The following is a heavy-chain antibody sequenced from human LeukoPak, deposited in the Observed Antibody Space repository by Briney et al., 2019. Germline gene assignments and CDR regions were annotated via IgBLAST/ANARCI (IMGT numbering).Heavy chain of an antibody. D-gene: IGHD3-3*01. CDR2: IDPSGGSK. Sequence: ASVKVSFKASGYTFTSYYMHWVRQAPGQGLEWMGIIDPSGGSKSYAQKFQGRVTMTRDMSTSTVYMELSRLRSEDTAVYYCARDLELRTYYYYYMDVWGKGTTVTVSS. CDR3: ARDLELRTYYYYYMDV. V-gene: IGHV1-46*01. J-gene: IGHJ6*03. CDR1: GYTFTSYY.